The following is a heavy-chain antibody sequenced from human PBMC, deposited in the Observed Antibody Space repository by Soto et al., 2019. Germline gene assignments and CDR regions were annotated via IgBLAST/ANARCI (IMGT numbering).Heavy chain of an antibody. J-gene: IGHJ5*02. Sequence: PGGSLRLSCAPSGFTVSSNYMSWVRQAPGKGLEWVSVLYSDGQTYYADSVKGRFTVSRDNAKNTLYLQMNSLRVEDTAVYYCATDRPHNWFDPWGQGTLVTVSS. CDR1: GFTVSSNY. CDR2: LYSDGQT. V-gene: IGHV3-66*01. CDR3: ATDRPHNWFDP.